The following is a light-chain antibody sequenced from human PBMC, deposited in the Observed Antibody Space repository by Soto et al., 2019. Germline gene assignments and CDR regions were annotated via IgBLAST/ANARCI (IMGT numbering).Light chain of an antibody. Sequence: IQMTQSPSTLSASVGDRVTITCRAGRSIGMWLAWYQQKPVKAPKLLIYKASTLESGVPSRFSGSGSGTEFTLTISSLQPDDIATYYCQQCHRYLTFGQGTKVDIK. J-gene: IGKJ1*01. V-gene: IGKV1-5*03. CDR1: RSIGMW. CDR2: KAS. CDR3: QQCHRYLT.